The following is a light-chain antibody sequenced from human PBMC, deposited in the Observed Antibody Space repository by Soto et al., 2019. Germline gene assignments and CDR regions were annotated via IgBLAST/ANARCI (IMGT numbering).Light chain of an antibody. CDR1: QVVSSY. CDR3: QQLNSYYIFT. V-gene: IGKV1-9*01. J-gene: IGKJ3*01. CDR2: AAS. Sequence: DLQLTQSPSFLSASVGDRVTITCRASQVVSSYLAWYQQKPGKAPRLLIYAASTLQSGVPSRFSGSGSGTEFTLTISSLQPEDFATYYCQQLNSYYIFTFGPGTKVDIK.